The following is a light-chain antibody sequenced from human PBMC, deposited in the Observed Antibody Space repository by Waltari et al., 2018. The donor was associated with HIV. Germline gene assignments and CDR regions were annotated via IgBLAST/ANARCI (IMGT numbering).Light chain of an antibody. CDR1: QSVRYK. J-gene: IGKJ1*01. CDR3: QQYNTWWT. Sequence: EIVMTQSPASLSVSPGERASLSCRASQSVRYKLAWYQQKPGQAPRLLIYGASIRATGIPARFSGSGSGTDFSLTISSLQSEDSAVYYCQQYNTWWTFGQGTKVEFK. CDR2: GAS. V-gene: IGKV3-15*01.